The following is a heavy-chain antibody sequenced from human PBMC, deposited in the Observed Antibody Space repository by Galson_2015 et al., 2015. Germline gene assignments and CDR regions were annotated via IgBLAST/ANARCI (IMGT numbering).Heavy chain of an antibody. CDR2: ISGSGGST. Sequence: SLRLSCAASGVTFTTYAMSWVRQAPGKGLEWVSAISGSGGSTYYGDSVKGRFTISRDNSKNTLYLQMNSLRAEDTAVYYCAKDSRYYYDGSGYYQVLDYWGQGTLVTVSS. V-gene: IGHV3-23*01. D-gene: IGHD3-22*01. J-gene: IGHJ4*02. CDR3: AKDSRYYYDGSGYYQVLDY. CDR1: GVTFTTYA.